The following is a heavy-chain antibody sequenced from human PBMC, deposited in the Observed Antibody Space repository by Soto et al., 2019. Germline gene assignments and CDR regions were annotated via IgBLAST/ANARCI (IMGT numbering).Heavy chain of an antibody. CDR2: IYHILST. CDR1: GVCISGFRYC. V-gene: IGHV4-30-2*01. Sequence: TLCLTCAVAGVCISGFRYCWICIRQPPVKVLEGSGYIYHILSTYYNPSLNIRLTISVDRSKNQFSLKLSSVNAADTAVYYCGRPLYYYGMEVWGQGPTVTVSS. CDR3: GRPLYYYGMEV. J-gene: IGHJ6*02.